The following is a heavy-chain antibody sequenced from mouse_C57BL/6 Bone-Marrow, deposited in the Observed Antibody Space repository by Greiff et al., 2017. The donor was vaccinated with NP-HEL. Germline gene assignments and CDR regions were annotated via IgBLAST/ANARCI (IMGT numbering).Heavy chain of an antibody. CDR2: ISYSGST. V-gene: IGHV3-8*01. D-gene: IGHD2-4*01. CDR1: GYSITSYY. CDR3: ARSGYYDYDGGWYCDV. J-gene: IGHJ1*03. Sequence: EVQVVESGPGLAKPSQPLSLTCSVTGYSITSYYWNWIRKFPGNKLEYMGYISYSGSTYYNPSLKSRISITRDTSKNQYYLQLNSVTTEDTATYYCARSGYYDYDGGWYCDVWGTGTTVTVSS.